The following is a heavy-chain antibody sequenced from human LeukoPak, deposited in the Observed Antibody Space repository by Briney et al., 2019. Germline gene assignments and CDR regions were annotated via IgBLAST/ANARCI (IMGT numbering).Heavy chain of an antibody. CDR1: GGTFSSYA. CDR2: LIPIFDTA. J-gene: IGHJ6*03. D-gene: IGHD5-24*01. V-gene: IGHV1-69*01. Sequence: GSSVKVSCKASGGTFSSYAISWVRQAPGQGLEWMGGLIPIFDTANYAQKFQGRVTITADESTSTAYMELSSLRSEDTAVYYCARAFGDGYNIYYMDVWGKGTTVTVSS. CDR3: ARAFGDGYNIYYMDV.